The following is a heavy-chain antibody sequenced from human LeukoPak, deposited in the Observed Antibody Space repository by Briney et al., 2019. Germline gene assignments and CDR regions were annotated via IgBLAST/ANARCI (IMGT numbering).Heavy chain of an antibody. CDR1: GGSISNYF. V-gene: IGHV4-4*07. D-gene: IGHD5-12*01. J-gene: IGHJ2*01. CDR3: ARGSRDSGYDWGWYFDL. Sequence: NPSETLSLTCTVSGGSISNYFWSWIRQPAGRGLEWIGRIYTSGSTNYNPSLKSQVTMSVDTSKNQFSLKLKSVTAADTAVYYCARGSRDSGYDWGWYFDLWGRGTLVTVSS. CDR2: IYTSGST.